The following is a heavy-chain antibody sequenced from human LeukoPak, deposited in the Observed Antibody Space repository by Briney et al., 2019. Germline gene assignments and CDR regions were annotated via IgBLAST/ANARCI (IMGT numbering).Heavy chain of an antibody. CDR1: GFTFSTCG. J-gene: IGHJ6*03. CDR2: IRYGGSDI. CDR3: AKEPYSSVYYFYYMDV. D-gene: IGHD6-25*01. Sequence: GSLRLSCAASGFTFSTCGMHWVRQAPGKGLEWVAFIRYGGSDIYYGDSVKGRFTISRDNSKNTLYLQMNSLRGEDTAVYCCAKEPYSSVYYFYYMDVWGKGTTVTVSS. V-gene: IGHV3-30*02.